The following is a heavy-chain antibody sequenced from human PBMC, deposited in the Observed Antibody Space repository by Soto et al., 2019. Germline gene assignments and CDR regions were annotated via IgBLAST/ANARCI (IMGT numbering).Heavy chain of an antibody. CDR3: ARAPPSLTIAVAGYYYYYYMDV. CDR1: GYTFTSYG. V-gene: IGHV1-18*01. J-gene: IGHJ6*03. D-gene: IGHD6-19*01. CDR2: ISAYNGNT. Sequence: ASVKVSCKASGYTFTSYGISWVRQAPGQGLEWMGWISAYNGNTNYAQKLQGRVTMTTDTSTSTAYMELRSLRSDDTAVYYCARAPPSLTIAVAGYYYYYYMDVWGKGTTVTVSS.